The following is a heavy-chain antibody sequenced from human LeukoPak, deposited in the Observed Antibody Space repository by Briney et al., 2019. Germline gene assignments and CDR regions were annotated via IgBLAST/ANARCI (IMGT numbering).Heavy chain of an antibody. V-gene: IGHV4-39*01. D-gene: IGHD3-16*02. J-gene: IGHJ4*02. CDR3: ARIRMITFGGVIVRTYYFDY. Sequence: PSETLSLTCTVSGGSISSSSYYWGWIRQPPGKGLEWIGGIYYSGSTYYNPSLKSRVTISVDTSKNQFSLKLSSVTAADTAVYYCARIRMITFGGVIVRTYYFDYWGQGTLVIVSS. CDR1: GGSISSSSYY. CDR2: IYYSGST.